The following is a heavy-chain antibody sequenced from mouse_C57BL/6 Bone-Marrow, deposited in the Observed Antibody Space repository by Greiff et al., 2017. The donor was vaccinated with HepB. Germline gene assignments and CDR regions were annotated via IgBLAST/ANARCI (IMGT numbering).Heavy chain of an antibody. CDR2: INPSSGYT. J-gene: IGHJ2*01. CDR3: AKAYDYDGGFYYFDY. V-gene: IGHV1-4*01. CDR1: GYTFTSYT. Sequence: QVQLKQSGAELVRPGASVKMSCKASGYTFTSYTMHWVKQRPGQGLEWIGYINPSSGYTKYNQKFKDKATLTADKSSSTAYMQLSSLTSEDSAVYSCAKAYDYDGGFYYFDYWGQGTTLTVSS. D-gene: IGHD2-4*01.